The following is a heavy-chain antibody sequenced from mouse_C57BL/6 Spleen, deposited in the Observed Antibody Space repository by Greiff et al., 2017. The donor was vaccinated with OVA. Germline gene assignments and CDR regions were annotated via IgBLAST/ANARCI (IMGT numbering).Heavy chain of an antibody. J-gene: IGHJ3*01. CDR1: GFSLTSYG. CDR3: AKTYYDYDEGFAY. CDR2: IWRGGST. V-gene: IGHV2-5*01. Sequence: VHLVESGPGLVQPSQSLSITCTVSGFSLTSYGVHWVRQSPGKGLEWLGVIWRGGSTDYNAAFMSRLSITKDNSKSQVFFKMNSLQADDTAIYYCAKTYYDYDEGFAYWGQGTLVTVSA. D-gene: IGHD2-4*01.